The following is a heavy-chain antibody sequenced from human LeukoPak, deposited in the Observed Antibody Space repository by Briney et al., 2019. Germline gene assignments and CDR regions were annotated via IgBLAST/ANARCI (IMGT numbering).Heavy chain of an antibody. CDR1: GYTFTSYG. CDR2: ISAYNGNT. J-gene: IGHJ5*02. Sequence: GASVKVSCKASGYTFTSYGISWVRQAPGQGLEWMGWISAYNGNTNYAQKLQGRVTMTTDTSTSTAYMELRSLRSDDTAVYYCARRRGVVPAAEFDPWGQGTLVTVSS. CDR3: ARRRGVVPAAEFDP. V-gene: IGHV1-18*01. D-gene: IGHD2-2*01.